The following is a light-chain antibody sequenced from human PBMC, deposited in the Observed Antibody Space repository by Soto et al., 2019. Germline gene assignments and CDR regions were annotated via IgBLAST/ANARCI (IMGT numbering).Light chain of an antibody. CDR2: EVN. V-gene: IGLV2-8*01. Sequence: QSVLTQPPSASGSPGQSVAISCTGTSSDVGGYNYVSWYQQHQGKAPKLMIYEVNKRPSGVPDRFSGSKSGNTASLTVSGLQAEDEADYYCSSYAGSSNVFGTGTKATVL. J-gene: IGLJ1*01. CDR1: SSDVGGYNY. CDR3: SSYAGSSNV.